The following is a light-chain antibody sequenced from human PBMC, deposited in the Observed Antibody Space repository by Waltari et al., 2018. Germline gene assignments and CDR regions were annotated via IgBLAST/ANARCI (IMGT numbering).Light chain of an antibody. J-gene: IGKJ2*01. CDR1: KNLFYGPNNKNY. Sequence: DVVVTKSPDSLAVSVGEGATLNCKSIKNLFYGPNNKNYFGWYQQKPGQPPKLLIYWASTRESGVPDRFSGSGSGTDFTLTISSLQAEDVAVYYCQQYYSTPPTFGQGTKLEIK. CDR3: QQYYSTPPT. V-gene: IGKV4-1*01. CDR2: WAS.